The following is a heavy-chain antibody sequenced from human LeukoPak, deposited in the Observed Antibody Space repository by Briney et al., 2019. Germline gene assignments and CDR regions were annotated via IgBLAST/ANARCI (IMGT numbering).Heavy chain of an antibody. CDR2: ISGDGGST. CDR1: GFTFDDYA. J-gene: IGHJ5*02. Sequence: GGSLRLSCAASGFTFDDYAMHWVRQAPGKGLEWVSLISGDGGSTYYADSVKGRFTISRDNSKNSPYLQMNSLRTEDTALYYCAKDPYSSGQFDPWGQGTLVTVSS. D-gene: IGHD6-19*01. V-gene: IGHV3-43*02. CDR3: AKDPYSSGQFDP.